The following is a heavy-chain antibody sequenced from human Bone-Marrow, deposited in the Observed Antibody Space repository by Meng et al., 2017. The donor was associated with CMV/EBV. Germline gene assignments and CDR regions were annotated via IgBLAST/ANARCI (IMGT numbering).Heavy chain of an antibody. J-gene: IGHJ6*02. V-gene: IGHV4-34*01. Sequence: SETLSLTCAVYGGSFSGYYWSWIRQPPGKGLEWIGEINHSGSTNYNPSLKSRVTISVDTSKNQFSLKLSSVTAADTAVYYCARWGYDFWSGYLSVWGQGTTVTVSS. CDR3: ARWGYDFWSGYLSV. D-gene: IGHD3-3*01. CDR2: INHSGST. CDR1: GGSFSGYY.